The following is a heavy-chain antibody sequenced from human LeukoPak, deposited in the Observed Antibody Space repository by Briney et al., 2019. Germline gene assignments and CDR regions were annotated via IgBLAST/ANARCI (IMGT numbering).Heavy chain of an antibody. V-gene: IGHV4-59*08. CDR2: IYDSGNT. J-gene: IGHJ3*02. Sequence: PAETLSLTCTVSGCSSSSYYWSWIRPPPGKGLEWVGYIYDSGNTSYNPSHKSRVTISGDSSKNQFSLRLSSVTAADTAVYYCARPLIGGGWHAFEIWGQGTMVTVSS. D-gene: IGHD3-22*01. CDR1: GCSSSSYY. CDR3: ARPLIGGGWHAFEI.